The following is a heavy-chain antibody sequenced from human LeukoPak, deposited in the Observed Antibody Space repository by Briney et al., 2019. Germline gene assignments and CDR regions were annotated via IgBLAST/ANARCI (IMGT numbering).Heavy chain of an antibody. V-gene: IGHV1-69*06. CDR2: IIPIFGTA. CDR3: AREGTRYYYGSGSYLN. J-gene: IGHJ4*02. Sequence: ASVKVSCKASGGTFSSYAISWVRQAPGQGLEWMGGIIPIFGTANYAQKFQGRVTITEDKSTSTAYMELSSLRSEDTAVYYCAREGTRYYYGSGSYLNWGQGTLVTVSS. CDR1: GGTFSSYA. D-gene: IGHD3-10*01.